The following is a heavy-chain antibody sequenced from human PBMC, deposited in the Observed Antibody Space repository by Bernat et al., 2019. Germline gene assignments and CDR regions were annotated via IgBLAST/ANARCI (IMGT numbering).Heavy chain of an antibody. D-gene: IGHD3-10*01. V-gene: IGHV2-5*02. CDR3: GRINIGPGSHHFDY. CDR2: IHWDDDK. J-gene: IGHJ4*02. CDR1: GFSLTTSGVA. Sequence: QITLKESGPTLVKPTQTLTLTCTFSGFSLTTSGVAVGWIRQPPGKALEWLAVIHWDDDKRYSPSLKSRLTITKDTSKNQVVLTMTATDAVDTATCYCGRINIGPGSHHFDYWGQGTLVTVSS.